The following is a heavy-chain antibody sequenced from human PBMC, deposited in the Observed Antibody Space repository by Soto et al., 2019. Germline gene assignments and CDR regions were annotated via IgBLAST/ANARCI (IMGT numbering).Heavy chain of an antibody. J-gene: IGHJ6*03. CDR3: AHRRGAAAGTTEVGYDYYMDV. CDR2: IYWADDK. D-gene: IGHD6-13*01. V-gene: IGHV2-5*02. Sequence: QITLKESGPTLVKPTQTLTLTCTFSGFSLSTSGVGVGWIRQPPGKALEWLALIYWADDKRYSPSLKSRRTIPKDTPKNQVVLTMTNMDPLDTATYYCAHRRGAAAGTTEVGYDYYMDVWGKGNTVTVSS. CDR1: GFSLSTSGVG.